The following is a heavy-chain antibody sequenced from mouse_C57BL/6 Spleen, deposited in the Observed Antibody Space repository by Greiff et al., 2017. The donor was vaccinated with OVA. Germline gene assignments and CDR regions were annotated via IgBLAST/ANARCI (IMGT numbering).Heavy chain of an antibody. J-gene: IGHJ4*01. V-gene: IGHV7-3*01. Sequence: EVQRVESGGGLVQPGGSLSLSCAASGFTFTDYYMSWVRQPPGKALEWLGFIRNKANGYTTEYSASVKGRFTISRDNSQSILYLQMNSLRAEDSATYYCARSLWGAMDYWGQGTSVTVSS. CDR2: IRNKANGYTT. D-gene: IGHD1-1*02. CDR3: ARSLWGAMDY. CDR1: GFTFTDYY.